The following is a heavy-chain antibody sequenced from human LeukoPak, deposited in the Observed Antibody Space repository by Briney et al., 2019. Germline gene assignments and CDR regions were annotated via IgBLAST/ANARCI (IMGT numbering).Heavy chain of an antibody. CDR1: GGSFSGYY. V-gene: IGHV4-34*01. CDR2: INHSGST. CDR3: ARAYGDYAEYFQH. Sequence: KPSETLSLTCAVYGGSFSGYYWSWIRQPPGKGLEWIGEINHSGSTNYNPSLKSRVTISVDTSKNQFSLKLSSVTAADTAVYYCARAYGDYAEYFQHWGQGTLVTVSS. D-gene: IGHD4-17*01. J-gene: IGHJ1*01.